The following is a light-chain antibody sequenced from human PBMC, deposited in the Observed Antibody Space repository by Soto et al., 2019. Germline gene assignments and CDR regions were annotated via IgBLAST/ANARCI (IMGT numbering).Light chain of an antibody. CDR3: QQANSFPRT. CDR2: VAS. V-gene: IGKV1-17*01. J-gene: IGKJ1*01. CDR1: QGIRND. Sequence: DIQMTQSPSFLSASVGDRVTITFRASQGIRNDLSWYQQKPGEAPKRLVYVASSLDGGVPARFSGSGSGTEFTLTISSLQPDDFATYYCQQANSFPRTFGQGTKVDIK.